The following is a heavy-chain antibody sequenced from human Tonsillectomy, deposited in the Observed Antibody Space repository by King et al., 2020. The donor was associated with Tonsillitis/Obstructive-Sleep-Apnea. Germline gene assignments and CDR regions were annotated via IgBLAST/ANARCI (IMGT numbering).Heavy chain of an antibody. D-gene: IGHD3-16*01. J-gene: IGHJ5*02. CDR3: ARDGGGFDP. CDR2: IYIGGST. V-gene: IGHV3-66*01. CDR1: GFTVSSNY. Sequence: VQLVESGGGLVQPGGSLRLSCAVSGFTVSSNYMTWVRQAPGKGLEWVSVIYIGGSTYYADSVKGRLPISRDNSKNTLYLQMNSLRAEDTAVYYCARDGGGFDPWGQGTLVTVSS.